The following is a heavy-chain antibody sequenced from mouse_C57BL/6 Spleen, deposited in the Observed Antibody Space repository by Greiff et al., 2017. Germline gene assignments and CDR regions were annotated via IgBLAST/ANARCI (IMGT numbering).Heavy chain of an antibody. CDR3: AYYSGSGYECFDV. J-gene: IGHJ1*03. CDR2: INPNYGTT. D-gene: IGHD1-1*01. Sequence: EVQLQQSGPELVKPGASVKISCKASGYSFTDYNMNWVKQSNGKSLEWIGVINPNYGTTSYNEKFKGKATLTVDQSSSTAYMQLNSLTSEDSAVYYCAYYSGSGYECFDVWGTGTTVTVSS. V-gene: IGHV1-39*01. CDR1: GYSFTDYN.